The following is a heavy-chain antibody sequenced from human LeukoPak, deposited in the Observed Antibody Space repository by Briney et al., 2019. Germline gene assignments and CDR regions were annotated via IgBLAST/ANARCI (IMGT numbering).Heavy chain of an antibody. CDR3: ARRLTSGRGYGLDV. J-gene: IGHJ6*02. Sequence: SETLSLSCSVSGGSMTGYYWSWIRLPPRKGLEWIAYIYYSGSTNYNPSLKSRVTISVDTSKNQFSLKLSSVTAADTAVYYCARRLTSGRGYGLDVWGQGTTVTVSS. CDR2: IYYSGST. V-gene: IGHV4-59*08. CDR1: GGSMTGYY. D-gene: IGHD3-10*01.